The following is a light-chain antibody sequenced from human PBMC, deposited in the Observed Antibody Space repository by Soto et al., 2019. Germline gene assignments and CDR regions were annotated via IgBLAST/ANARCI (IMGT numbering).Light chain of an antibody. J-gene: IGLJ1*01. Sequence: QSAVTQPASASGSPGQSVTISCSGSDIVNYNLVSWYQHLPGRAPKLLIFEVTMRPSGISDRFSGSKSASTASLTISGLQAEDEGDYYCVSYAGSRTYVFGSGTKLTVI. V-gene: IGLV2-23*02. CDR2: EVT. CDR1: SDIVNYNL. CDR3: VSYAGSRTYV.